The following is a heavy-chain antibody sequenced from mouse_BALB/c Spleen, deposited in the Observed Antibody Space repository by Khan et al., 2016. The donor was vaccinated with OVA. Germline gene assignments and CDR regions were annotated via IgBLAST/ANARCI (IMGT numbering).Heavy chain of an antibody. CDR2: INTYTGEP. CDR1: GYTFTNYG. D-gene: IGHD6-1*01. CDR3: ARVASYWYFDV. V-gene: IGHV9-1*02. Sequence: QIQLVQSGPELKKPGETVKISCKASGYTFTNYGMNWVKQAPGKGLKWMGWINTYTGEPTYTDDFKGRFAFSLETSASTAYLQINHLKNEDMATYFCARVASYWYFDVWGAGTTVTVSS. J-gene: IGHJ1*01.